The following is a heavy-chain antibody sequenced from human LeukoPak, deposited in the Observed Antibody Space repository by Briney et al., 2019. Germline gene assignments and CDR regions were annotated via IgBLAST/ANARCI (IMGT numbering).Heavy chain of an antibody. Sequence: PGGSLRLSCAASGFTFSSYVMSWVRQAPGKGLEWVSAITGSGDNTYYADSVKGRFTISRDNSKNTLYLQMNSLRAEDTAVYYCAKRGPAGAGKSPDYFDYWGQGTLVTLSS. V-gene: IGHV3-23*01. J-gene: IGHJ4*02. CDR2: ITGSGDNT. CDR3: AKRGPAGAGKSPDYFDY. D-gene: IGHD6-19*01. CDR1: GFTFSSYV.